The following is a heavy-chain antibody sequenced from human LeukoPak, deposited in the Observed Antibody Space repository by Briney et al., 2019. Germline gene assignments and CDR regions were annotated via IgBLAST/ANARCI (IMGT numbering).Heavy chain of an antibody. CDR1: GGSFSGYY. V-gene: IGHV4-34*01. CDR3: ARGIRDYVWGSYRLQH. D-gene: IGHD3-16*02. CDR2: INHSGST. J-gene: IGHJ1*01. Sequence: PSETLSLTCAVYGGSFSGYYWSWIRQPPGKGLEWIGEINHSGSTNYNPSLKSRVTISVDTSKNQFSLKLSSVTAADTAVYYCARGIRDYVWGSYRLQHWGQGTLVTVSS.